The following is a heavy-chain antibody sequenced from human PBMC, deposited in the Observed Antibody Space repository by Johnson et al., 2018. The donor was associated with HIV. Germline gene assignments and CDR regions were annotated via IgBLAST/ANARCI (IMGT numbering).Heavy chain of an antibody. Sequence: VQLVESGGGLVQPGRSLRLSCAASGFTVSSNYMSWVRQAPGKGLEWVSRINSDGSSTSYADSVKGRFTISRDNAKNTLYLQMNSLRVDDTAVYYCARDPGYSSFDIWGQGTGVTVSS. V-gene: IGHV3-74*01. J-gene: IGHJ3*02. CDR2: INSDGSST. D-gene: IGHD1-1*01. CDR3: ARDPGYSSFDI. CDR1: GFTVSSNY.